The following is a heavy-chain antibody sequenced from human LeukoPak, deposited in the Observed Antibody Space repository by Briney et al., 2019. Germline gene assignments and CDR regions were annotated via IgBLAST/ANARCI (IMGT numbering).Heavy chain of an antibody. CDR2: INSDGSST. Sequence: PGGSLRLSCAASGFTFSSYWMHWVRQAPGKGLVWVSRINSDGSSTSYADSVKGRFTISRDNAKNTLYLQMNSLRAEDTAVYYCARAGEIGSSSWYRNYYYYYMDVWGKGTTVTVSS. CDR3: ARAGEIGSSSWYRNYYYYYMDV. V-gene: IGHV3-74*01. J-gene: IGHJ6*03. D-gene: IGHD6-13*01. CDR1: GFTFSSYW.